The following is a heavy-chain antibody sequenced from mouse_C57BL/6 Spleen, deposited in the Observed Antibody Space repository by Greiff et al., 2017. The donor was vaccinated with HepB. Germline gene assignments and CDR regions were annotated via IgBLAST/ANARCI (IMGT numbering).Heavy chain of an antibody. D-gene: IGHD3-2*02. CDR1: GYTFTSYD. V-gene: IGHV1-85*01. CDR3: ARSAQAHFDY. CDR2: IYPRDGST. J-gene: IGHJ2*01. Sequence: VKLMESGPELVKPGASVKLSCKASGYTFTSYDINWVKQRPGQGLEWIGWIYPRDGSTKYNEKFKGKATLTVDTSSSTAYMKLHSLTSEDSAVYFCARSAQAHFDYWGQGTTLTVSS.